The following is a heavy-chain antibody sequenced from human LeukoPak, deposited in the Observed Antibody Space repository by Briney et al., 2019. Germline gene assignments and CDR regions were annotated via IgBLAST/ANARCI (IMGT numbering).Heavy chain of an antibody. Sequence: SETLSLTYTVSCVSLSSYYWRWMGQPPGKALEGSGYIYYSGNTNYNPSLKSRVNISVDTSKNQFSLKLSSVTAADTAVYYCARDDKYYYGPGRYYYGMDVWGKGTTVSVSS. D-gene: IGHD3-10*01. J-gene: IGHJ6*04. CDR2: IYYSGNT. CDR3: ARDDKYYYGPGRYYYGMDV. V-gene: IGHV4-59*01. CDR1: CVSLSSYY.